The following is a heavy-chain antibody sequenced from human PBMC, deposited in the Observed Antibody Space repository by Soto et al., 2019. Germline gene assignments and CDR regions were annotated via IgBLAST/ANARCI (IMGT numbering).Heavy chain of an antibody. J-gene: IGHJ4*02. CDR3: ARVPVVVAAMWVDY. V-gene: IGHV4-34*01. D-gene: IGHD2-15*01. CDR2: INHSGST. CDR1: GGSFSGYY. Sequence: SETLSLTCAVYGGSFSGYYWSWIRQPPGKGLEWIGEINHSGSTNYNPSLKSRVTISVDTSKNQFSLKLSSVIAADTAVYYCARVPVVVAAMWVDYWGQGTLVTVSS.